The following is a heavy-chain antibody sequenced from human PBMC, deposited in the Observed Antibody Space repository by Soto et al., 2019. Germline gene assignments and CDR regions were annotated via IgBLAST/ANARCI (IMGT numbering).Heavy chain of an antibody. J-gene: IGHJ3*02. Sequence: QVQLVQSGAEVKKPGSSVKLSCKASGGTFSSYAINWVRQAPGQGLEWMGGIIPVFGKTNYAQRFQGRVTITADESTTTAYMEVSGLRSEDTAVSYCARAGTYDYDSSGHPDAFDIWGQGTMVTVSS. D-gene: IGHD3-22*01. CDR1: GGTFSSYA. CDR3: ARAGTYDYDSSGHPDAFDI. CDR2: IIPVFGKT. V-gene: IGHV1-69*01.